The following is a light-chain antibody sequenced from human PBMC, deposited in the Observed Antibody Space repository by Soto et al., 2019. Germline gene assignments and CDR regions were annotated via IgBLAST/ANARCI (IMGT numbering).Light chain of an antibody. J-gene: IGLJ3*02. Sequence: QSVLTQPPSVSGAPGQRVTISCTGSSSNIGAGYDVHWYQQRPGTAPKLLIYGDNNRPAGVPDRFSGSKSGTSASLAITGLQAEDEADYYCQSYDSSLSAWVFGGGTKLTVL. V-gene: IGLV1-40*01. CDR3: QSYDSSLSAWV. CDR1: SSNIGAGYD. CDR2: GDN.